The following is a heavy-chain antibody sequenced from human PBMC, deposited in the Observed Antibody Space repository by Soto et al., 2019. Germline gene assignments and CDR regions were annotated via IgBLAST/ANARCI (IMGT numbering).Heavy chain of an antibody. CDR3: IRGATHYYYYGMDV. CDR1: GFTFRDYA. J-gene: IGHJ6*02. CDR2: IRSKAYGGTT. Sequence: QAGGSLRLSCTASGFTFRDYAMSWVRQAPGKGLEWVGFIRSKAYGGTTDYAASVKARFTISRDDSKSIAYLQMNSLKTEDTAVYYCIRGATHYYYYGMDVWGQGTTVTVSS. D-gene: IGHD5-12*01. V-gene: IGHV3-49*04.